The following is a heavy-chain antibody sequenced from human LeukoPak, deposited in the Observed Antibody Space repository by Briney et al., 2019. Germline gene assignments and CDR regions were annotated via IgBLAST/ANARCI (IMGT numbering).Heavy chain of an antibody. J-gene: IGHJ4*02. V-gene: IGHV1-18*04. CDR1: GYTYTNHG. Sequence: VAPVKVPCKASGYTYTNHGITWVRQAPGQGLEWMGWISAYNRDTKYAQNFQGRVTFITESSTNTAYMELRSLRSDDTAVYYCARDPSNTSGWSPYFDYWGQGTLVTVSA. CDR2: ISAYNRDT. CDR3: ARDPSNTSGWSPYFDY. D-gene: IGHD6-13*01.